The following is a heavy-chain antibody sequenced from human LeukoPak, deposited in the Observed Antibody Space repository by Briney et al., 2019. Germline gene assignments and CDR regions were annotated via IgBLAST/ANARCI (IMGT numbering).Heavy chain of an antibody. CDR2: ISGSSSNK. Sequence: GGSLRLSCAASGFIFSSNSMNWVRQAPGKGLEWVASISGSSSNKYYADSVQGRLTISRDNAKNSLYLQMGSLRAEDTAVYYCARPPSTSAWSNSVDDWGQGTLVTVSS. CDR3: ARPPSTSAWSNSVDD. J-gene: IGHJ4*02. V-gene: IGHV3-21*01. CDR1: GFIFSSNS. D-gene: IGHD6-19*01.